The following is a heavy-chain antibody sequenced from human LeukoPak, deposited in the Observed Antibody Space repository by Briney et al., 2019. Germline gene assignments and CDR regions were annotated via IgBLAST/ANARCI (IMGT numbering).Heavy chain of an antibody. Sequence: GGSLRLSCAASGLTFRDFGMTWVRQTPGKGLEWVAGISWNGVKTDYADSVRGRFTISRDSSKSTLYLQMNSLTVEDTALYYCARVGYYGDYALALDHWGQGTLVSVSS. V-gene: IGHV3-20*04. CDR3: ARVGYYGDYALALDH. CDR1: GLTFRDFG. D-gene: IGHD4-17*01. CDR2: ISWNGVKT. J-gene: IGHJ4*02.